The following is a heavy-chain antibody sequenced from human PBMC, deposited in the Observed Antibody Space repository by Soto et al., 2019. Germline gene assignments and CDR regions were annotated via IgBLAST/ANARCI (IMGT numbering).Heavy chain of an antibody. CDR1: GYTFTSYA. Sequence: ASVKVSCKASGYTFTSYAMHWVRQAPGQRLEWMGWINAGNGNTKYSQKFQGRVTITRDTSTSTAYMELSSLRSEDTAVYYCARGGYCISTSCPEGWFDPWGQGTLVTVSS. D-gene: IGHD2-2*01. V-gene: IGHV1-3*01. J-gene: IGHJ5*02. CDR2: INAGNGNT. CDR3: ARGGYCISTSCPEGWFDP.